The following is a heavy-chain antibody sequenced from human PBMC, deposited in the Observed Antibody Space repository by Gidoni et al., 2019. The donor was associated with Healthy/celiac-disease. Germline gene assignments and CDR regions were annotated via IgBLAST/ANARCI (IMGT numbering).Heavy chain of an antibody. V-gene: IGHV3-30-3*01. J-gene: IGHJ6*02. CDR2: ISYDGSNK. CDR1: ALTFSSYA. CDR3: ARDTRVYGMDV. D-gene: IGHD2-15*01. Sequence: QVQLVESGGIVVQPGRSLRLSCAASALTFSSYAMHCVRQAPGKGLEWVAVISYDGSNKYYADSVKGRFTISRDNSKNTLYLQMNSLRAEDTAVYYCARDTRVYGMDVWGQGTTVTVSS.